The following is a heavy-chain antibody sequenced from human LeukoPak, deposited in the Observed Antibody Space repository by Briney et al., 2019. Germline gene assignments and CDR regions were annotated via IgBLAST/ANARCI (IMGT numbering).Heavy chain of an antibody. V-gene: IGHV1-69*06. CDR1: GGTFSSYA. CDR3: ARVVGLTGYSSSWYSGYYYYMDV. D-gene: IGHD6-13*01. Sequence: SVRVSCKASGGTFSSYAISWVRQAPGQGLEWMGGIIPIFGTANYAQKFQGRVTITADKSTSTAYMELSSLRSEDTAVYYCARVVGLTGYSSSWYSGYYYYMDVWGKGTTVTVSS. J-gene: IGHJ6*03. CDR2: IIPIFGTA.